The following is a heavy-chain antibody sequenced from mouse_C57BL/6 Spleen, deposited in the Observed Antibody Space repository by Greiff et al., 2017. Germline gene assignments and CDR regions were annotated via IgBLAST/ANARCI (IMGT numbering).Heavy chain of an antibody. J-gene: IGHJ1*03. D-gene: IGHD1-1*01. CDR3: ARKGTTVGRDWYLDV. CDR1: GYTFTSYW. CDR2: INPSSGYP. V-gene: IGHV1-7*01. Sequence: QVQLQQSGAELAKPGASVKLSCKASGYTFTSYWMHWVKQRPGQGLEWIGYINPSSGYPKYNQKFKDKATLTADKSASTAYMQLSSLTNEDSAVYYCARKGTTVGRDWYLDVWGTGTTVTVSS.